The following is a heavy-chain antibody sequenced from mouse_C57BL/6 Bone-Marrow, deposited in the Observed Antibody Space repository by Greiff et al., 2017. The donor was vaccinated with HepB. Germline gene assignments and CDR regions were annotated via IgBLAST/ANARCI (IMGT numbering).Heavy chain of an antibody. V-gene: IGHV1-81*01. Sequence: QVQLQQSGAELARPGASVKLSCKASGYTFTSYGISWVKQRTGQGLEWIGEIYPRSGNTYYNEKFKGKATLTADKSSSTAYMELRSLTSEDSAVYVCARGGYGYDAWFAYWGQGTLVTVSA. CDR2: IYPRSGNT. CDR1: GYTFTSYG. J-gene: IGHJ3*01. CDR3: ARGGYGYDAWFAY. D-gene: IGHD2-2*01.